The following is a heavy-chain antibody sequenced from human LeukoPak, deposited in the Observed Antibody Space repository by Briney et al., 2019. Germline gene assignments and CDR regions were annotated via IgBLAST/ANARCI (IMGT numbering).Heavy chain of an antibody. CDR1: GGSFSGYY. Sequence: PSETLSLTCAVYGGSFSGYYWTCIRQPPGHGLEWLGEINHSGSTNYNPSLKSRVTISVDTSKNQFSLKLSSVTAADTAVYYCAGFNTVDYWGQGTLVTVSS. D-gene: IGHD2-8*02. V-gene: IGHV4-34*01. J-gene: IGHJ4*02. CDR3: AGFNTVDY. CDR2: INHSGST.